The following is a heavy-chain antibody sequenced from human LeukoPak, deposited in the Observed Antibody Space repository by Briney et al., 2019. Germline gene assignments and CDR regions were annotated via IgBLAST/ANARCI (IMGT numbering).Heavy chain of an antibody. CDR3: AKGPSAAYSNWFDP. CDR1: GFTFSSYG. CDR2: ISGSGGST. Sequence: GGSLRLSCAASGFTFSSYGMSWVRQAPGKGLEWVSAISGSGGSTYYADSVKGRFTISRDNSKNTLYLQMNSLRAEDTAVYYCAKGPSAAYSNWFDPWGQGTLVTVSS. J-gene: IGHJ5*02. V-gene: IGHV3-23*01. D-gene: IGHD2-15*01.